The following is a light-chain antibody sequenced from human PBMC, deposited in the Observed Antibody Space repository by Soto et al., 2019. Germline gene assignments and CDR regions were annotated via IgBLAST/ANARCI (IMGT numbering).Light chain of an antibody. J-gene: IGKJ1*01. CDR1: QSVSSN. CDR3: QQANDWPPT. Sequence: EIMMTQSPATLSVSPGERATLSCWASQSVSSNLAWYQQRPGQAPRLLIFDASTRATGIPARFSGSGSGTEFTLTISSLQSEDFAVYYCQQANDWPPTFGQGTRV. CDR2: DAS. V-gene: IGKV3-15*01.